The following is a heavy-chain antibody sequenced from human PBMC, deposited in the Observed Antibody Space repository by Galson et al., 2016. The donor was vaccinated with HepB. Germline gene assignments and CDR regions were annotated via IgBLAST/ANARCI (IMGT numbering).Heavy chain of an antibody. J-gene: IGHJ4*02. Sequence: SLRLSCAASGFSITIDAMSWVRQAPGKGLEWVSGISGSGVVIYYADSAKGRFTISRENSKNVLYLQMKSLRGDDTARYYCAKGGPGSGSFWAGNWGQGILVTVSS. CDR3: AKGGPGSGSFWAGN. CDR1: GFSITIDA. CDR2: ISGSGVVI. V-gene: IGHV3-23*01. D-gene: IGHD3-10*01.